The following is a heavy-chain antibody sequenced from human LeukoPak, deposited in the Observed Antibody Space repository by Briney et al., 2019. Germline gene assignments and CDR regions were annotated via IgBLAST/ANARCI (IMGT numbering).Heavy chain of an antibody. D-gene: IGHD3-9*01. Sequence: SETLSLTCTVSGGSISSYYWSWIRQPPGKGLGWIGYIYYSGSTNYNPSLKSRVTISVDTSKNQFSLKLSSVTAADTAVYYCARSYYDILTGYYLFDYWGQGTLVTVSS. CDR1: GGSISSYY. CDR2: IYYSGST. V-gene: IGHV4-59*01. CDR3: ARSYYDILTGYYLFDY. J-gene: IGHJ4*02.